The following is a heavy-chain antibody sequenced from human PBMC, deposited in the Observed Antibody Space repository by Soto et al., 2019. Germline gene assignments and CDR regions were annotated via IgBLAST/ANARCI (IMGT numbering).Heavy chain of an antibody. V-gene: IGHV3-13*01. D-gene: IGHD6-13*01. J-gene: IGHJ4*02. CDR2: IGTAGDT. CDR3: ARARYSSSANLDY. CDR1: GFTFSSYD. Sequence: GGSLRLSCAASGFTFSSYDMHWVRQATGKGLEWVSAIGTAGDTYYPGSVKGRFTISRENAKNSLYLQMNSLRAGGTAVYYCARARYSSSANLDYWGQGTLVTVSS.